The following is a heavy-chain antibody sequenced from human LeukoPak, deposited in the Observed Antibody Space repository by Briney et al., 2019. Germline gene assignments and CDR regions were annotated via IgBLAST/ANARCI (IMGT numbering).Heavy chain of an antibody. V-gene: IGHV4-34*01. D-gene: IGHD3-16*02. CDR1: GGSFSASY. CDR3: ARRHANYDLVWGSYRDTGGAFDI. J-gene: IGHJ3*02. Sequence: SETLSLTCEVHGGSFSASYWTWIRQPPGKGLEWIGEINHGGSTNYNPSLKSRVTISVDTSKNQFSVKLTSVTAADTAVYYCARRHANYDLVWGSYRDTGGAFDIWGQGTMVAVSS. CDR2: INHGGST.